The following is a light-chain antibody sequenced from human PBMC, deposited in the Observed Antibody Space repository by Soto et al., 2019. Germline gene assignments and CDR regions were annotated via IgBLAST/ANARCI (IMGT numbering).Light chain of an antibody. Sequence: EIVMTQSPATLSVSPGERATLSCRASQSVSSILAWYQQKPGPAPRLLIXGASTRATGIPARFNGSGSGTEFTLTISSLQSEDFAVYYCQQYNNWPPKITFGQGTRLEN. CDR2: GAS. CDR1: QSVSSI. V-gene: IGKV3-15*01. J-gene: IGKJ5*01. CDR3: QQYNNWPPKIT.